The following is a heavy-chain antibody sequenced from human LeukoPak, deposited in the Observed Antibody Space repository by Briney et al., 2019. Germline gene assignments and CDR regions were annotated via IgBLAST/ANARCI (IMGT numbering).Heavy chain of an antibody. D-gene: IGHD2-21*02. V-gene: IGHV4-59*12. CDR1: GGSISSYY. J-gene: IGHJ4*02. Sequence: SETLSLTCTVSGGSISSYYWSWIRQPPGKGLKWIGYIYYSGSTSYSPSLRSRVTISVDTSKNQFSLQLNSVTPEDTAVYYCARAWYCGGDCPYYFDYWGQGTLVTVSS. CDR2: IYYSGST. CDR3: ARAWYCGGDCPYYFDY.